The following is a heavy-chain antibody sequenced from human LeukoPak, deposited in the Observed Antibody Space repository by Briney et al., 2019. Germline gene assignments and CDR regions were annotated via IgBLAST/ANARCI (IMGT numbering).Heavy chain of an antibody. Sequence: SETLSLTCTVSGGSISSGSYYWGWIRQPPGKGLEWIGSIYYSGSTYYNPSLKSRVTISVDTSKNQFSLKLSSVTAADTAVYYCARHRVYYYDSSGYEDYFDYWGQGTLVTVSS. CDR3: ARHRVYYYDSSGYEDYFDY. J-gene: IGHJ4*02. CDR1: GGSISSGSYY. CDR2: IYYSGST. V-gene: IGHV4-39*01. D-gene: IGHD3-22*01.